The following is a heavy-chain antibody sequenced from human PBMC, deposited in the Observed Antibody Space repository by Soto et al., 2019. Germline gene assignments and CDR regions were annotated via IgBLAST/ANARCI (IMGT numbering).Heavy chain of an antibody. V-gene: IGHV3-21*01. Sequence: GGSLRLSCAASGFTFSSYSMNWVRQAPGKGLEWVSSISISSSYIYYADSVRGRFTISRDNAKNSLYLQMNSLRAEDTAVYFCAREGSYWNDVGPDWGQGTLVTVSS. CDR1: GFTFSSYS. CDR2: ISISSSYI. D-gene: IGHD1-1*01. J-gene: IGHJ4*02. CDR3: AREGSYWNDVGPD.